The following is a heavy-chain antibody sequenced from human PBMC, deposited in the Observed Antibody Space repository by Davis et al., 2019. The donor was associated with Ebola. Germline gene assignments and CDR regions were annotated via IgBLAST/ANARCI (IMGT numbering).Heavy chain of an antibody. Sequence: ASVTVSCKASGYTFTSHGISWARQAPGQGLEWMGWISAYNGNTNYAQKLQGRVTMTTDTSTSTAYMELRSLRSDDTAVYYCARSREGGSLIDYWGQGTLVTVSS. CDR1: GYTFTSHG. V-gene: IGHV1-18*04. D-gene: IGHD1-26*01. J-gene: IGHJ4*02. CDR2: ISAYNGNT. CDR3: ARSREGGSLIDY.